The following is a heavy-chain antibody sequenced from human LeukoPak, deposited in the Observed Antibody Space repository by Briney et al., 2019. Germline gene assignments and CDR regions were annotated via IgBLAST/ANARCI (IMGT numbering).Heavy chain of an antibody. Sequence: GGSLRLSCAASGFTFSTYWMHWVRQAPGKGLVWVSRIISDGSSTSYADSVKGRFTISRDNAKNKLYLQMNSLRAEDTAVYYCAREDVNIAVAASGAFDIWGQGKMVTVSS. CDR2: IISDGSST. J-gene: IGHJ3*02. D-gene: IGHD6-19*01. CDR3: AREDVNIAVAASGAFDI. CDR1: GFTFSTYW. V-gene: IGHV3-74*01.